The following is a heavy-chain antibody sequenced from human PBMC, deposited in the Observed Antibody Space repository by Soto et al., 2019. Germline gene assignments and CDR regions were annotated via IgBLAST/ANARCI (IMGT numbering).Heavy chain of an antibody. Sequence: PSETLSLTCTVSGGSISSGGYYWSWIRQPPGKGLEWIGYIYYSGSTYYNPPLRSRVTISIDTSKNHFFLSLSSVTAADTAVYYCARIGLTTALLWGQGTLVTVSS. D-gene: IGHD4-17*01. J-gene: IGHJ4*02. CDR2: IYYSGST. CDR1: GGSISSGGYY. CDR3: ARIGLTTALL. V-gene: IGHV4-30-4*08.